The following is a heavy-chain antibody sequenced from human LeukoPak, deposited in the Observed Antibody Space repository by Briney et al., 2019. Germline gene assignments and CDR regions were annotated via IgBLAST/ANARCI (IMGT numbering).Heavy chain of an antibody. J-gene: IGHJ4*02. CDR1: GGSISSSSYY. CDR3: ARGVPYYNFDRSKRVPWGFDY. V-gene: IGHV4-39*07. D-gene: IGHD3-9*01. Sequence: SETLSLTCTVSGGSISSSSYYWGWIRQPPGKGLEWIGSIYYSGSTYYNPSLKSRVTISVDTSKNQFSLKLSSMTAADTAVYYCARGVPYYNFDRSKRVPWGFDYWGQGTLVTVSS. CDR2: IYYSGST.